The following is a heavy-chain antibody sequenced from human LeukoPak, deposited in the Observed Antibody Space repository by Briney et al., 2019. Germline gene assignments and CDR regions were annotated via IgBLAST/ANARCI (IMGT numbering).Heavy chain of an antibody. J-gene: IGHJ6*02. D-gene: IGHD3-10*01. Sequence: GGSLRLSCAASGFTFSSHLMHWVRQAPGKGLVWVSRINSDGSSTTYADSVKGRFTISRDNAKNTLYLQMNSLRAEDTAVYFCARDYGRSRDYGMDVWGQGTTVTVSS. CDR3: ARDYGRSRDYGMDV. V-gene: IGHV3-74*01. CDR1: GFTFSSHL. CDR2: INSDGSST.